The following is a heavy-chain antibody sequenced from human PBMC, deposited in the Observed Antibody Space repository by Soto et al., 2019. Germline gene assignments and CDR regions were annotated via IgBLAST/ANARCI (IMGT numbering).Heavy chain of an antibody. J-gene: IGHJ4*02. CDR1: GGSFSGYY. D-gene: IGHD3-10*01. CDR3: ARMYYYGSGSYPLDY. Sequence: SETLSLTCAVYGGSFSGYYWSWIRQPPGKGLEWIGEINHSGSTNYNPSLKSRVTISVDTSKNQFSLKLSSVTAADTAVYYCARMYYYGSGSYPLDYWGQGTLVTVSS. CDR2: INHSGST. V-gene: IGHV4-34*01.